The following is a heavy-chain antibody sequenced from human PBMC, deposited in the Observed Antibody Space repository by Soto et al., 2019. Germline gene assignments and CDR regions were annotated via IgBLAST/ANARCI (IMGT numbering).Heavy chain of an antibody. D-gene: IGHD2-2*01. V-gene: IGHV1-8*01. CDR3: ALGLPAAIPFYY. Sequence: QVQLVQSGAEVKKPGASVKVSCKASGYTFTSYDLNWVRQATGQGLEWMGWMNPNSGNPGYAQKFQGRVTMTRNTSISTAYMELSSLRSQDTAVYYCALGLPAAIPFYYWGQGSLFTVSS. J-gene: IGHJ4*02. CDR1: GYTFTSYD. CDR2: MNPNSGNP.